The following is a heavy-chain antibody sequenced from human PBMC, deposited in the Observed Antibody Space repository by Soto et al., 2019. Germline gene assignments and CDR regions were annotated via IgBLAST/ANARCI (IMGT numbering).Heavy chain of an antibody. CDR2: ISGSGGST. CDR3: AKGGATTYYYDSSGYYFDY. J-gene: IGHJ4*02. CDR1: GFTFSSYA. V-gene: IGHV3-23*01. D-gene: IGHD3-22*01. Sequence: GGSLRLSCAASGFTFSSYAMSWVRQAPGKGLEWVSAISGSGGSTYYADSVKGRFTISRDNSKNTLYLQMNSLRAEDTAVYYCAKGGATTYYYDSSGYYFDYWGQGTLVTVSS.